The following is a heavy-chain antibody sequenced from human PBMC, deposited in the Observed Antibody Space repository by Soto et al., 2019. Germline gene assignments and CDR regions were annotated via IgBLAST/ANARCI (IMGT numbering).Heavy chain of an antibody. CDR1: GGTFNTYA. CDR2: ISPMLGAA. D-gene: IGHD2-15*01. J-gene: IGHJ4*02. CDR3: AREGQVHTPAFVY. Sequence: QVQLVQSGAEMKKPGSSVKVSCQSSGGTFNTYAMNWVRQAPGQGPEWMGDISPMLGAANYAPKFQGRVTITADESTGTSYMQLSCLTSEDTALYFCAREGQVHTPAFVYWGQGTLVTVSS. V-gene: IGHV1-69*19.